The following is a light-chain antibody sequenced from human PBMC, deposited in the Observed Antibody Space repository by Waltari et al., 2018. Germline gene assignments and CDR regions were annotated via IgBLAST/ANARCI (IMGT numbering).Light chain of an antibody. CDR1: ILAKKY. V-gene: IGLV3-27*01. CDR2: KDN. Sequence: SYDLTQPSSVSVSPGQTARITCSGDILAKKYGRWFQQKPGQAPVQVIYKDNERPSGIPDRFSGSSSGTTVTLTISGAHVDDEADYYCYSAADNAVGVFGGGTKLTV. J-gene: IGLJ3*02. CDR3: YSAADNAVGV.